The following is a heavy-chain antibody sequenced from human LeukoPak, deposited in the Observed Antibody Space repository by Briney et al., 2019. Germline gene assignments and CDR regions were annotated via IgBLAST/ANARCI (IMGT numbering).Heavy chain of an antibody. Sequence: PGGSLRLSCEASGFTFSNYWMSWVRQAPGKGLEWVSAISGSGGSTYYADSVKGRFTISRDNSKNTLYLQMNSLRAEDTAVYYCAKDRGYYDYGDHYFDYWGQGTLVTVSS. V-gene: IGHV3-23*01. CDR2: ISGSGGST. J-gene: IGHJ4*02. CDR3: AKDRGYYDYGDHYFDY. D-gene: IGHD4-17*01. CDR1: GFTFSNYW.